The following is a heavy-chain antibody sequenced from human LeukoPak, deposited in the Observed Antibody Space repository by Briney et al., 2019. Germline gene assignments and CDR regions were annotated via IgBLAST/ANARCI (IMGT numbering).Heavy chain of an antibody. Sequence: SETLSLTCTVSGGSISGYYWSWIRQPPGKGLEWIGYIYHSGSTYYNPSLKSRVTISVDRSKNQFSLKLSSVTAADTAVYYCARGMVGGTNAFDIWGQGTMVTVSS. CDR3: ARGMVGGTNAFDI. CDR1: GGSISGYY. D-gene: IGHD1-26*01. CDR2: IYHSGST. J-gene: IGHJ3*02. V-gene: IGHV4-30-2*01.